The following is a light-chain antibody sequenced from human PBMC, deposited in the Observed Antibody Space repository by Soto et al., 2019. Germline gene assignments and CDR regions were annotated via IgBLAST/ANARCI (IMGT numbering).Light chain of an antibody. J-gene: IGLJ2*01. V-gene: IGLV2-14*03. Sequence: QSALTQPASVSGSPGQSITISCTGTSSDIGRYNYVSWYQHSPGKAPKLITYDVSDRPSGVSNRFSGSKSGTTASLTISGLQAEDEADYYCGSYTGSDTIIFGGGTKLTVL. CDR3: GSYTGSDTII. CDR1: SSDIGRYNY. CDR2: DVS.